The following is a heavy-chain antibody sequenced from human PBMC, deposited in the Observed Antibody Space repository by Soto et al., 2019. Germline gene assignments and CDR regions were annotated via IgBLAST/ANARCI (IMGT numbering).Heavy chain of an antibody. V-gene: IGHV1-69*01. CDR2: IIPIFGTA. D-gene: IGHD3-22*01. CDR3: TYYYYDSSGYYYNDAFDI. Sequence: QVQLVQSGAEVKKPGSSVKVSCKASGGTFSSYAISWVRQAPGQGLEWMGGIIPIFGTANYAQKFQGRVTIPEDESTSTAYMELSSLRSEDTAVYYCTYYYYDSSGYYYNDAFDIWGQGTMVTVSS. J-gene: IGHJ3*02. CDR1: GGTFSSYA.